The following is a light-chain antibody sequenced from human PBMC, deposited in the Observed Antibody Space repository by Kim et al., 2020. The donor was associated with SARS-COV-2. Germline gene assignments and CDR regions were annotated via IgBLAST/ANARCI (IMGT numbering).Light chain of an antibody. Sequence: QSVLTQPPSVSGAPGQRVTISCTGSSSNVGAGYEVHWYQQLPGTAPKLLIYGDNNRPSGVPDRFSGTNSGTSASLAITGLQAEDEAEYYCQSFDSSLGGRVFGGGTKLTVL. CDR2: GDN. CDR3: QSFDSSLGGRV. J-gene: IGLJ3*02. V-gene: IGLV1-40*01. CDR1: SSNVGAGYE.